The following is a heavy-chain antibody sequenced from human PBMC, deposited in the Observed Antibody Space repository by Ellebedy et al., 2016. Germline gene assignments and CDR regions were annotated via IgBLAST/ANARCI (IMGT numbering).Heavy chain of an antibody. CDR2: IYYSGST. Sequence: SETLSLXXTVSGGSVSSGSYYWSWIRQPPGKGLEWIGYIYYSGSTNYNPSLKSRAIISVDTSKNQFSLKLSSVTAADTAVYYCARESPLPNGSGSYYYGMDVWGQGTTVTVSS. CDR1: GGSVSSGSYY. J-gene: IGHJ6*02. V-gene: IGHV4-61*01. D-gene: IGHD3-10*01. CDR3: ARESPLPNGSGSYYYGMDV.